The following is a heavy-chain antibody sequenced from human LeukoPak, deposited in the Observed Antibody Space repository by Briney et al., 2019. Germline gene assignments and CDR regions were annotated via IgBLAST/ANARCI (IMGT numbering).Heavy chain of an antibody. V-gene: IGHV3-7*01. J-gene: IGHJ4*02. CDR2: IKEDGSEK. CDR3: ARDPGVPAAGTHLLYYFDY. D-gene: IGHD6-13*01. CDR1: GFNFGIYW. Sequence: GGSLRLSCAASGFNFGIYWMSWVRQAPGKGLEWVANIKEDGSEKCYVDSVKGRFTISRDNAKNSLYLQMNTLRAEDTAVYYCARDPGVPAAGTHLLYYFDYWGQGTLVTVSS.